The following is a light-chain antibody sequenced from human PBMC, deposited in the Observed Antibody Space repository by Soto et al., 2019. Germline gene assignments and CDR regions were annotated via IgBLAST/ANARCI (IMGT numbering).Light chain of an antibody. CDR3: QQSYSTPRIT. CDR1: QSIGSN. CDR2: AAS. V-gene: IGKV3-15*01. Sequence: EIVMTQSPATLSVSPGERATLSCRASQSIGSNLAWYQQKPGQAPRLLIYAASIRASDFPARFSGSGSGTDFTLTISSLQPEDFATYYCQQSYSTPRITFGQGTRLEIK. J-gene: IGKJ5*01.